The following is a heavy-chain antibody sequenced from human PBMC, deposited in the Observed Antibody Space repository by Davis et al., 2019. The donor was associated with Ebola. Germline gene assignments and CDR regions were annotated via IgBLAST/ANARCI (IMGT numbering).Heavy chain of an antibody. CDR2: INHSGST. V-gene: IGHV4-34*01. J-gene: IGHJ4*02. CDR3: ARYNKGYSYGFDY. CDR1: GGSISSYY. Sequence: MPSETLSLTCTVSGGSISSYYWSWIRQPPGKGLEWIGEINHSGSTNYNPSLKSRVTISVDTSKNQFSLKLSSVTAADTAVYYCARYNKGYSYGFDYWGQGTLVTVSS. D-gene: IGHD5-18*01.